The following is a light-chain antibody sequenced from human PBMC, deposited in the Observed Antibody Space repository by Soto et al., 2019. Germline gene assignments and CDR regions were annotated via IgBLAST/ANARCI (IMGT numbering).Light chain of an antibody. CDR1: QTISNW. J-gene: IGKJ2*01. Sequence: DIQMTQSPSSLSASVGDRVTITCRASQTISNWLAWYQQKPGKAPKLLIFDASTLESGVPSRFSGSGSGTEFTLTISSLQPDDVATYYCQQYSSFLYTFGQGTKLEIK. CDR3: QQYSSFLYT. CDR2: DAS. V-gene: IGKV1-5*01.